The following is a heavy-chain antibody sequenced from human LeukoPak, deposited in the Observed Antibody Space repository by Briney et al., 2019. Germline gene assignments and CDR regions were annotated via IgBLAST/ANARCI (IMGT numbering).Heavy chain of an antibody. J-gene: IGHJ6*03. D-gene: IGHD2-21*02. Sequence: ASVKVSCKASGYTFTSYYMHWVRQAPGQGLEWMGIINPSGGSTSYAQKFQGRVTMTRDTSTSTVYMELSSLRSEDTAVYYCARDLGDPYYYYYMDVWGKGTTVTISS. CDR1: GYTFTSYY. V-gene: IGHV1-46*01. CDR3: ARDLGDPYYYYYMDV. CDR2: INPSGGST.